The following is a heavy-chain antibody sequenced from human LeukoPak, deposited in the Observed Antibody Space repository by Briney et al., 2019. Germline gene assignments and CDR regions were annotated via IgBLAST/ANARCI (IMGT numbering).Heavy chain of an antibody. CDR2: IYYSGTT. D-gene: IGHD4-17*01. CDR3: ARRASRTVTTWGYYFDF. Sequence: PSETLSLTCTVSGGSITSYYWSWIRQPPGKGLEWIGNIYYSGTTKYNPSLKSRVTISVDTSKNQFSLKLSSATAADTAVYYCARRASRTVTTWGYYFDFWGQGTLVTVSS. CDR1: GGSITSYY. V-gene: IGHV4-59*08. J-gene: IGHJ4*02.